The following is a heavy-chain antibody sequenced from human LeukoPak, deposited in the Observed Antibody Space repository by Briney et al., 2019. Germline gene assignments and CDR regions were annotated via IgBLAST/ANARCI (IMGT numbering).Heavy chain of an antibody. CDR3: ARVSTYPYYYYYMDV. D-gene: IGHD2-21*01. V-gene: IGHV4-34*01. CDR1: SGSFSGYY. J-gene: IGHJ6*03. Sequence: SETLSLTCAVYSGSFSGYYWSWIRQPPGKGLEWIGEINHSGSTNYNPSLKSRVTISVDTSKNQFSLKLSSVTAADTAVYYCARVSTYPYYYYYMDVWGKGTTATVSS. CDR2: INHSGST.